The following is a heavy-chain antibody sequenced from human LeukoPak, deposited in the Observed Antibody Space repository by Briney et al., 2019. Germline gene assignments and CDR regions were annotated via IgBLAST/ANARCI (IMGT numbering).Heavy chain of an antibody. CDR1: GFTFSSYG. J-gene: IGHJ4*02. Sequence: GRSLRLSCAASGFTFSSYGMHWVRQAPGKGPEWVAVISFDGSKQYYADSVKGRFTIPRDNSKNTLYLQMNSLGAEDTAVYYCAKEDSSRRIDYWGQGTLVTVSS. CDR3: AKEDSSRRIDY. CDR2: ISFDGSKQ. V-gene: IGHV3-30*18. D-gene: IGHD6-13*01.